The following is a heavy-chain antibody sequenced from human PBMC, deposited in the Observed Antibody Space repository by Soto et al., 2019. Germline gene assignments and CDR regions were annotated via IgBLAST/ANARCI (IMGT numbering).Heavy chain of an antibody. Sequence: PSETLSLTCTVSGGSISSATYYWNWIRQHPRKGLEWIGYIYYSGSTYYSPSLKSRLTISVDTSKNQFSLKLSSVTAADTAVYYCARGDWYFDLWGRGTLVTVS. J-gene: IGHJ2*01. V-gene: IGHV4-31*03. CDR1: GGSISSATYY. CDR3: ARGDWYFDL. CDR2: IYYSGST.